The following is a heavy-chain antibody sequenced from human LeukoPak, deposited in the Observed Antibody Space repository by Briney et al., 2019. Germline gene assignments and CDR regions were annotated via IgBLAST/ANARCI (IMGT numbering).Heavy chain of an antibody. J-gene: IGHJ3*02. CDR3: ARDFSGQDGYREWLVTGAFDI. CDR2: ISSSVSAI. V-gene: IGHV3-48*02. D-gene: IGHD6-19*01. CDR1: GFTFNTYS. Sequence: GGALRLSCAASGFTFNTYSISWVRPAPGKGREWGSYISSSVSAIYYADSVKRRLTISRDNATNSLYLQMNSLRDEDTAVYYCARDFSGQDGYREWLVTGAFDIWGQGTTVTVSS.